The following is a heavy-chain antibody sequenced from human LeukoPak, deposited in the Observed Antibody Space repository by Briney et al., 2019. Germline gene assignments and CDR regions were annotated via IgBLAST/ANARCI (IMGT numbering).Heavy chain of an antibody. V-gene: IGHV1-8*01. CDR1: GYTFTSYD. CDR2: MNPNSGNT. J-gene: IGHJ4*02. CDR3: ARVGYDEYYFDY. D-gene: IGHD5-12*01. Sequence: ASVKVSCKASGYTFTSYDINWVRQATGQGLEWMGWMNPNSGNTGYAQKFQGRVTMTRNTSISTAYMELNSLRSEDTAVYYCARVGYDEYYFDYWGQGTLVTVSS.